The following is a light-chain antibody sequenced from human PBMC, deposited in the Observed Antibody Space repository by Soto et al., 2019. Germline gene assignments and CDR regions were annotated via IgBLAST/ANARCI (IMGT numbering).Light chain of an antibody. V-gene: IGKV3-20*01. CDR3: GQFVSSPPRT. CDR2: GVS. Sequence: EIVLTQSPGTVSLSPGETATLSCRASQSVGDTFLSWYQQKPGLAPRLLIYGVSNRATGIPDRFSGSGSGTDFILTISRLEPEDFALYYCGQFVSSPPRTFGQGTKVDNK. CDR1: QSVGDTF. J-gene: IGKJ1*01.